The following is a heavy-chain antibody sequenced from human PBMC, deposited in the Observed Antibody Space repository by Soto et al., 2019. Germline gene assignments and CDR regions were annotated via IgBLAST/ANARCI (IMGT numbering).Heavy chain of an antibody. V-gene: IGHV3-48*01. J-gene: IGHJ3*02. CDR3: ARDVQYAFDI. CDR1: GFAFSSYS. CDR2: INSSSSTM. Sequence: EVQLVESGGGLVQPGGSLRLSCAASGFAFSSYSMNWVRQAPGKGLEWVSYINSSSSTMSYADSVKGRFTISRDSAKNALYLQMNSPRAEDTAVYYCARDVQYAFDIWGRGTMVTVSS. D-gene: IGHD3-10*02.